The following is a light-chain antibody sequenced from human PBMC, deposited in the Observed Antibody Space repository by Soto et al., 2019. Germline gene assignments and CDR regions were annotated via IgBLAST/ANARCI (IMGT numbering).Light chain of an antibody. J-gene: IGLJ3*02. CDR1: SSNIGSNT. CDR3: ATWDDSLNGL. CDR2: SNN. Sequence: SALTQPPSASGTPGQRVTISCSGSSSNIGSNTVSWYQQLPGTAPKLLIYSNNQRPSGVPDRFSGSKSGTSASLAISGLQSEDEADYYCATWDDSLNGLFGGGTQLTVL. V-gene: IGLV1-44*01.